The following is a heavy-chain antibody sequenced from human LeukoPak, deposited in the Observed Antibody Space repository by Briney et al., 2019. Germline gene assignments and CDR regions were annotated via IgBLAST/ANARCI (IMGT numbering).Heavy chain of an antibody. CDR2: INHSGST. CDR1: GGSFSGYY. Sequence: SETLCLTCAVYGGSFSGYYWSWIRQPPGKGLEWIGEINHSGSTNYNPSLKSRVTISVDTSKNQFSLKLSSVTAADTAVYYCARLSGSYLSNLDYWGQGTLVTVSS. V-gene: IGHV4-34*01. D-gene: IGHD1-26*01. CDR3: ARLSGSYLSNLDY. J-gene: IGHJ4*02.